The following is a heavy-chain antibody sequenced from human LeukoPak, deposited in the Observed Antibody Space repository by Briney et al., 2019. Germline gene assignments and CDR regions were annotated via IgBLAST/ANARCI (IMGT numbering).Heavy chain of an antibody. J-gene: IGHJ4*02. CDR1: GYTFTSYD. Sequence: ASAKVSCKASGYTFTSYDINWVRQATGQGLEWMGWMNPNSGNTGYAQKFQGRVTMTRNTSISTAYMELSSLRSEDTAVYYCASTPGIAAAGTGEEYWGQGTLVTVSS. D-gene: IGHD6-13*01. CDR3: ASTPGIAAAGTGEEY. V-gene: IGHV1-8*01. CDR2: MNPNSGNT.